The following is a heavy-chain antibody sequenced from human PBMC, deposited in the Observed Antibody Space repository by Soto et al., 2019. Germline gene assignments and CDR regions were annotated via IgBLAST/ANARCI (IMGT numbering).Heavy chain of an antibody. CDR2: IYYSGST. CDR3: ARVRDCSSTSCYTGVYFDY. Sequence: SETLSLTCTVSGGSISSGGCYWSWIRQHPGKGLEWIGYIYYSGSTYYNPSLKSRVTISVDTSKNQFSLKLSSVTAADTAVYYCARVRDCSSTSCYTGVYFDYWGQGTLVTVSS. D-gene: IGHD2-2*02. J-gene: IGHJ4*02. CDR1: GGSISSGGCY. V-gene: IGHV4-31*03.